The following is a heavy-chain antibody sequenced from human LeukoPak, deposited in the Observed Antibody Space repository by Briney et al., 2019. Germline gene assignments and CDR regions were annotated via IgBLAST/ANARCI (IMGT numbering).Heavy chain of an antibody. J-gene: IGHJ3*02. CDR3: AGYDFWSGSPFDI. Sequence: SETLSLTCAVYGGSFSGYYWSWIRQPPGKGLEWIGGINHSGSTNYNPSLKSRVTISVDTSKNQFSLKLSSVTAADTAVYYCAGYDFWSGSPFDIWGQGIMVTVSS. CDR2: INHSGST. D-gene: IGHD3-3*01. CDR1: GGSFSGYY. V-gene: IGHV4-34*01.